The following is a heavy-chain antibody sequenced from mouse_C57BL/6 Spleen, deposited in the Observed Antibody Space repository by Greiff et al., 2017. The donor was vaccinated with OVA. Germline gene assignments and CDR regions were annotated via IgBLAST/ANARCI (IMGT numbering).Heavy chain of an antibody. CDR2: IDPSDSET. CDR3: ARRSTLYYFDY. J-gene: IGHJ2*01. D-gene: IGHD5-1*01. CDR1: GYTFTSYW. Sequence: VQLQQPGAELVRPGSSVKLSCKASGYTFTSYWMHWVKQRPIQGLEWIGNIDPSDSETHYNQKFKDKAPLTVDKSSSTAYMQLSSLTSEDSAVYYCARRSTLYYFDYWGQGTTLTVSS. V-gene: IGHV1-52*01.